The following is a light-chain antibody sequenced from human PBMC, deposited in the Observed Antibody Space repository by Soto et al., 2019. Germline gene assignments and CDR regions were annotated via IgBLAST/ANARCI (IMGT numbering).Light chain of an antibody. CDR3: QQYSNYWT. CDR2: KAS. J-gene: IGKJ1*01. Sequence: DIQMTQSPSTLSASVGDRVTITCRASQSINSWLAWYQQKPGKAPNLLIYKASSLESGVPSRFSGSGSGTEFTLTISSLQPDDVATYYCQQYSNYWTFGQGTKVEIK. V-gene: IGKV1-5*03. CDR1: QSINSW.